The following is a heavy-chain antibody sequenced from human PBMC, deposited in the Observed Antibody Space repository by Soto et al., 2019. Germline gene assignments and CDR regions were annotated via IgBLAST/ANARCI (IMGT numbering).Heavy chain of an antibody. CDR2: IYYSGST. V-gene: IGHV4-59*11. CDR3: ARELYSSSRVARSNWFAP. J-gene: IGHJ5*02. D-gene: IGHD6-6*01. CDR1: EGTRVNHY. Sequence: VAEGTRVNHYGRRILKKQGKGLEWIGYIYYSGSTNYNPSLKSRVTISVDTSKNQFSLKLSSVTAADTAVYYCARELYSSSRVARSNWFAPWGQGTLVIVSS.